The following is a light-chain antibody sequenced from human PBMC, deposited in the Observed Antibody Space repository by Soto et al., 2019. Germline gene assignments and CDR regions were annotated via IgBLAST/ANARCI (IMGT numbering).Light chain of an antibody. CDR3: QQYGGSPFT. V-gene: IGKV3-20*01. J-gene: IGKJ3*01. CDR1: QSVSSSY. Sequence: EILLTQSPCTLALSPGERATLSCGASQSVSSSYLAWYQQKPGQAPRLLMYAASTRATGVPERFSGSGSGTDFALTISRLATEDFEVYYCQQYGGSPFTFGPGTKVDIK. CDR2: AAS.